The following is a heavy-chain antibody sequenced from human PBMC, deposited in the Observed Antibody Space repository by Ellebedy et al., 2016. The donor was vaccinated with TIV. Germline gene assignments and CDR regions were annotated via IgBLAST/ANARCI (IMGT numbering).Heavy chain of an antibody. D-gene: IGHD5-18*01. CDR2: VYISGST. Sequence: SETLSLXXTVPGISITGYYWSWLRQSAEKGLEWIGRVYISGSTNYNPSFTTRVTMSADTSKNHVSLNLTSVTASDTAVFYCARAASSDGNFDYWGQGILVTVSS. J-gene: IGHJ4*02. V-gene: IGHV4-4*07. CDR3: ARAASSDGNFDY. CDR1: GISITGYY.